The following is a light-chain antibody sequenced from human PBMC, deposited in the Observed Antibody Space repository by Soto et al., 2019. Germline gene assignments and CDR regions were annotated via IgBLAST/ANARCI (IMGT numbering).Light chain of an antibody. V-gene: IGLV2-14*01. CDR1: SSDIGTYKY. CDR2: EVS. J-gene: IGLJ2*01. CDR3: ASYTSSSTLV. Sequence: QSVLTQPASVSGSPGQSITISCTGTSSDIGTYKYVSWYQQYPGKAPKVMIYEVSNRPSGVSNRFSGSKSGNTASLTISGLQAEDEADYYCASYTSSSTLVFGGGTKLTVL.